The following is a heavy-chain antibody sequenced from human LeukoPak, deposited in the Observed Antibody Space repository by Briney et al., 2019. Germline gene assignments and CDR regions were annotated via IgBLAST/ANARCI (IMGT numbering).Heavy chain of an antibody. J-gene: IGHJ6*03. CDR1: GFTFSSYG. CDR2: IRYDGSNK. V-gene: IGHV3-30*02. CDR3: ARVGWIQLWYYYYYYMDV. D-gene: IGHD5-18*01. Sequence: QPGGSLRLSCAASGFTFSSYGMHWVRKAPGKGLERVAFIRYDGSNKYYADSVKGRFTISRDNAKNSLYLQMNSLRAEDTAVYYCARVGWIQLWYYYYYYMDVWGKGTTVTVSS.